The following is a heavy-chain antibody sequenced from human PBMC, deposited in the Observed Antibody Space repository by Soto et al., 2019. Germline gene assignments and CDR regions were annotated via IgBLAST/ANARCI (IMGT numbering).Heavy chain of an antibody. Sequence: QVQLQESGPGLVKPSETLSLTCTVSGGSISGYFWSWILQPPGKGLECIGYLSDSGSTDYTHSLNSRVTRSVHTSKNQFSLQLSSVTAADTAVYYCARKEYGDGLDVWGQGTTVTVSS. D-gene: IGHD2-2*01. CDR1: GGSISGYF. CDR3: ARKEYGDGLDV. V-gene: IGHV4-59*01. J-gene: IGHJ6*02. CDR2: LSDSGST.